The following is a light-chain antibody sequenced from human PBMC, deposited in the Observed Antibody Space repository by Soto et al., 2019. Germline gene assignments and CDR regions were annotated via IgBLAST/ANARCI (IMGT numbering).Light chain of an antibody. V-gene: IGKV3-20*01. CDR1: QSVISNY. Sequence: EVVLTQSPGPVSLSPGERVTLSCRASQSVISNYLAWYQQRPGQSPRLLLYAASSRATGIPDRFSGSGSGTDFTLSISRLEPEVFAVYYCQQYGSSLTWTFGQGTKVE. CDR2: AAS. CDR3: QQYGSSLTWT. J-gene: IGKJ1*01.